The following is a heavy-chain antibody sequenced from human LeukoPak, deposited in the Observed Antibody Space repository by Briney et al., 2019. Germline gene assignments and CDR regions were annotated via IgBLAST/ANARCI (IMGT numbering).Heavy chain of an antibody. CDR3: AKLPSMFEQY. D-gene: IGHD3-10*02. V-gene: IGHV3-74*01. J-gene: IGHJ4*02. Sequence: GGSLRLSCAASGLTLSSYWMHWVRQAPGKGLVWVSRINSDGSSTRYADSVKGRFTIFRDNAKNTLYLQMHSLRTEDTPVYYCAKLPSMFEQYWGQGTRATVSS. CDR2: INSDGSST. CDR1: GLTLSSYW.